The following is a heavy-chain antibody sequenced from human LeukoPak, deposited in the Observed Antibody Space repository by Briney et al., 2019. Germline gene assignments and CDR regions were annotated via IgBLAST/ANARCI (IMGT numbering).Heavy chain of an antibody. D-gene: IGHD6-19*01. CDR1: GGTFSSYG. CDR3: AIRGSSGWYAPTS. Sequence: SVKVSCKASGGTFSSYGISWVRQAPGQGLEWMGGIIPIFDTASYAQKFHGRVTITADKSTSTAYMELSSLRSEDTAVYYCAIRGSSGWYAPTSWGQGTLVTVSS. J-gene: IGHJ5*02. V-gene: IGHV1-69*06. CDR2: IIPIFDTA.